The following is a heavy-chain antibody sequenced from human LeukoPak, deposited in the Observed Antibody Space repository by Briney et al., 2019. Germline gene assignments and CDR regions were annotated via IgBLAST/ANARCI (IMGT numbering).Heavy chain of an antibody. D-gene: IGHD3-22*01. CDR1: GFIFSSYG. J-gene: IGHJ4*02. Sequence: GGSLRLSCAASGFIFSSYGMHWVRQSPGKGLEWEAFIRYDGSSKYYADSVKGRFTISRDNSKNTLYLQMNSLRGEDTAVYYCARQARYYYDSSGYYRHPYFDYWGQGTLVTVSS. CDR2: IRYDGSSK. CDR3: ARQARYYYDSSGYYRHPYFDY. V-gene: IGHV3-30*02.